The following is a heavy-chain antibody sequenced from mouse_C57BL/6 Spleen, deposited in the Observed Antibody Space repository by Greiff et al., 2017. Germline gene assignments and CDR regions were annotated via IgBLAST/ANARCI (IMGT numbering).Heavy chain of an antibody. CDR1: GYSFTGYY. J-gene: IGHJ4*01. Sequence: VHVKQSGPELVKPGASVKISCKASGYSFTGYYMNWVKQSPEKSLEWIGEINPSTGGTTYNQKFKAKATLTVDKSSSTAYMQLKSLTSEDSAVYYCARWDDYGAMDYWGQGTSVTVSS. CDR3: ARWDDYGAMDY. D-gene: IGHD2-4*01. CDR2: INPSTGGT. V-gene: IGHV1-42*01.